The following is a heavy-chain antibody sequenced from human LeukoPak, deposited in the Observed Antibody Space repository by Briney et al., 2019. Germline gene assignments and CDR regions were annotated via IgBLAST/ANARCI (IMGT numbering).Heavy chain of an antibody. D-gene: IGHD3-22*01. Sequence: NTSETLSLTCTVSGGSISSYYWSWIRQPPGKGLEWIGYIYYSGSTYYNPSLKSRVTISVDTSKSQFSLKLSSVTAADTAVYYCARRNVIVVVKGAFDIWGQGTMVTVSS. V-gene: IGHV4-59*08. CDR2: IYYSGST. CDR1: GGSISSYY. J-gene: IGHJ3*02. CDR3: ARRNVIVVVKGAFDI.